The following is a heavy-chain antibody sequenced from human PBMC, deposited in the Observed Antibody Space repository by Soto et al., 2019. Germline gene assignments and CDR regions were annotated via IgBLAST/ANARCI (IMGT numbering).Heavy chain of an antibody. CDR2: MHYSGST. CDR1: DGSISSGGYY. CDR3: ARATYYYASGSYYYFDY. V-gene: IGHV4-31*03. D-gene: IGHD3-10*01. J-gene: IGHJ4*02. Sequence: SETLSLTCTVSDGSISSGGYYWSWIRQHPGKGLEWIAYMHYSGSTYYNPSLKSRVTISVDTSRNQFSLKLSSVTAADTAVYYCARATYYYASGSYYYFDYWGQGTLVTVSS.